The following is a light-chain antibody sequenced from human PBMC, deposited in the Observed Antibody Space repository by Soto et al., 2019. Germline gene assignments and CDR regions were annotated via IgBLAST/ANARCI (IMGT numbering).Light chain of an antibody. V-gene: IGKV3-20*01. CDR2: GAS. CDR1: QSVSSNY. J-gene: IGKJ2*01. CDR3: QQYGSSPYT. Sequence: EIVLTQSPGTLSLSPGESASLSCRASQSVSSNYLVWYQQKPGQAPRLLMSGASSRATGIPDRFSGSGSGTDFTLTISRLEPEDFAVYYCQQYGSSPYTFGQGTKLEIK.